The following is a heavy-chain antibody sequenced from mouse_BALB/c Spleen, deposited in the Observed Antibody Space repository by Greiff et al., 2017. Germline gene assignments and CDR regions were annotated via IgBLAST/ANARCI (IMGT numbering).Heavy chain of an antibody. Sequence: VQLQQSGAELVKPGASVKLSCTASGFNIKDTYMHWVKQRPEQGLEWIGRIDPANGNTKYDPKFQGKATITADTSSNTAYLQLSSLTSEDTAVYYCARVPYYYGSRVSYYAMDYWGQGTSVTVSS. J-gene: IGHJ4*01. V-gene: IGHV14-3*02. CDR3: ARVPYYYGSRVSYYAMDY. CDR2: IDPANGNT. CDR1: GFNIKDTY. D-gene: IGHD1-1*01.